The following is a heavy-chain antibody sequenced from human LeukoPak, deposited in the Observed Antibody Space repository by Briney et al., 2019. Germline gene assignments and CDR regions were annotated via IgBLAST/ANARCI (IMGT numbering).Heavy chain of an antibody. Sequence: PSETLFLTCAVYGGSFSGYYWSWIRHPPGKGLEWIGEINHSGRTNYNPSLKSRDTISVDTSKNQFSLKLSSVTAADTAVYYCARSPSASSSWRWYFDLWGRGTLVTVSS. J-gene: IGHJ2*01. V-gene: IGHV4-34*01. D-gene: IGHD6-13*01. CDR3: ARSPSASSSWRWYFDL. CDR1: GGSFSGYY. CDR2: INHSGRT.